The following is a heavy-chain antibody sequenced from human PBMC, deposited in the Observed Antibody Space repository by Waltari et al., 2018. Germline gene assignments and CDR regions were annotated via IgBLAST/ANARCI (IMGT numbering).Heavy chain of an antibody. D-gene: IGHD6-25*01. CDR1: GYSISSGYY. CDR3: ARGLETRHRLKYNWFDP. V-gene: IGHV4-38-2*01. CDR2: ITHSGST. Sequence: QVQLQESGPGLVKPSETLSLSCAVSGYSISSGYYWSWIRQPPGKGLEWIGEITHSGSTNYTPSLKSRVTISVDTSKNQFSLKLSSVTAADTAVYYCARGLETRHRLKYNWFDPWGQGTLVTVSS. J-gene: IGHJ5*02.